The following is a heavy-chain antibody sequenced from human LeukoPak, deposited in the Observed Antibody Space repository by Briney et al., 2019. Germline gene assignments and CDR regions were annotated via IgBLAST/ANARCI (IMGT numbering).Heavy chain of an antibody. CDR1: GVTFSSYW. V-gene: IGHV3-7*01. CDR2: IKQDGSEK. CDR3: ARDSNGMDV. Sequence: GGSLRLSCAASGVTFSSYWMSWVRQAPGKGLEWVANIKQDGSEKYYVDSVKGRFTISRDNARNSLYLQMNSLRAEDTAVYYCARDSNGMDVWGQGTTVTVSS. J-gene: IGHJ6*02.